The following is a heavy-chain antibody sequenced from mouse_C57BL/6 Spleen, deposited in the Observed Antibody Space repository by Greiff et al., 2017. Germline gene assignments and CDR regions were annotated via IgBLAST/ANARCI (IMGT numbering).Heavy chain of an antibody. CDR2: ISNGGGSS. Sequence: EVMLVESGGGLVQPGGSLKLSCAASGFTFSDYYMYWVRQTPEKRLEWVAYISNGGGSSYYPDPVKGRFTISSANAKYTLYRQMIRLKSEDTAMYYGERHRYYGSSDGYFDVWGTGTTVTVSS. D-gene: IGHD1-1*01. J-gene: IGHJ1*03. V-gene: IGHV5-12*01. CDR1: GFTFSDYY. CDR3: ERHRYYGSSDGYFDV.